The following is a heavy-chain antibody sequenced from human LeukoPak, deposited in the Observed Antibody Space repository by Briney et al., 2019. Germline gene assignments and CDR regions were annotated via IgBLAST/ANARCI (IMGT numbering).Heavy chain of an antibody. J-gene: IGHJ4*02. D-gene: IGHD2-2*01. V-gene: IGHV3-23*01. Sequence: GGSLRLSCAASGFTFSSYAMSWVRQAPGKGLDWVSVISGSGGTTSYAESVKGRFTISRDNSKNTLYLQMNSLRAEDTAVYYCAKDQGDIVVVPAAVDYWGQGTLVTVSS. CDR2: ISGSGGTT. CDR3: AKDQGDIVVVPAAVDY. CDR1: GFTFSSYA.